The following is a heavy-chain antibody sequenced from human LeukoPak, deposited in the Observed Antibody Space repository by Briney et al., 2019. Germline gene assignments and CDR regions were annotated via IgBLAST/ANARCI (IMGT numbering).Heavy chain of an antibody. CDR3: ARGYYGSSAYYPNDY. D-gene: IGHD3-22*01. V-gene: IGHV1-69*04. CDR2: IIPILGVA. CDR1: GGTSISYA. Sequence: ASVKVSCKASGGTSISYAISWVRQAPGQGLEWMGTIIPILGVANYAQKFQGRVTITADKSTSSAYMELSSLRSEDTALYYCARGYYGSSAYYPNDYWGQGTLVTVSS. J-gene: IGHJ4*02.